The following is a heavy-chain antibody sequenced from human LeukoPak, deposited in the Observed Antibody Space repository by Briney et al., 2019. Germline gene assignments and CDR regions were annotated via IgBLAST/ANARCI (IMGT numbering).Heavy chain of an antibody. CDR3: ARELGYGWFDP. D-gene: IGHD3-16*01. V-gene: IGHV3-7*01. Sequence: GGSLRLSWAASGFTFSSYWMSWVRQAPGKVLEWVANIKQDGSEKYYVDSVKGRFTISRDNAKNSLYLQMNSLRAEDTAVYSCARELGYGWFDPWGQGTLVTVSS. J-gene: IGHJ5*02. CDR2: IKQDGSEK. CDR1: GFTFSSYW.